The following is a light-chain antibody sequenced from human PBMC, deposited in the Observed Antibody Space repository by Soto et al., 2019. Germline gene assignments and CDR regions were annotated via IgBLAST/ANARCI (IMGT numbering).Light chain of an antibody. Sequence: EIVLTQSPGTLSLSPGERATLSCRSSQDLTASYLAWYQQKPGQAPRLLISGASNRATGISDRYSGTGSGTDFTLTIIRLEPEDFAVYYCQQYNNLPYTFGQGTKLEIK. CDR1: QDLTASY. V-gene: IGKV3-20*01. CDR2: GAS. CDR3: QQYNNLPYT. J-gene: IGKJ2*01.